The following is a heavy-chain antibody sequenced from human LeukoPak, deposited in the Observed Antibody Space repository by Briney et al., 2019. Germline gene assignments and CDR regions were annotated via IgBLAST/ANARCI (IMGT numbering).Heavy chain of an antibody. CDR1: GYTFTSYY. Sequence: ASVKVSCKASGYTFTSYYMHWVRQAPGQGLEWMGWINPNSGGTNYAQKFQGRVTMTRDTSISTAYMELSRLRSDDTAVYYCATVSGYSSSWYFDYWGQGTLVTVSS. CDR2: INPNSGGT. J-gene: IGHJ4*02. D-gene: IGHD6-13*01. CDR3: ATVSGYSSSWYFDY. V-gene: IGHV1-2*02.